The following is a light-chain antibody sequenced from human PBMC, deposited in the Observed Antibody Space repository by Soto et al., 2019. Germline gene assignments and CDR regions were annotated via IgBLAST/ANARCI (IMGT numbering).Light chain of an antibody. CDR3: QQRYSTPLYT. V-gene: IGKV1-39*01. CDR1: QSISSY. CDR2: AAS. J-gene: IGKJ2*01. Sequence: EIQMTQAPSSLSSSVADRVTITCWASQSISSYLNWYQQKPGKAPKLLIYAASSLQSGVPSRFSGSASETDFTLDISSLQPEDFATYYCQQRYSTPLYTFGQGTKLEIK.